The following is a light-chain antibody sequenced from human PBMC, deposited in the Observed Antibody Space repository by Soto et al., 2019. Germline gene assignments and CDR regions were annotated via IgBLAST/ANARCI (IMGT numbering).Light chain of an antibody. CDR2: AAS. CDR3: QQYNTYST. J-gene: IGKJ5*01. Sequence: EAVMTQSPVTLSVSPGDTATLSCRASQRVSSHLAWYQQKPGQAPRLLIYAASTRATGIPVRFSGSGSETEFTLTISSLQPDDFATYYCQQYNTYSTFGQRTRLAIK. V-gene: IGKV3-15*01. CDR1: QRVSSH.